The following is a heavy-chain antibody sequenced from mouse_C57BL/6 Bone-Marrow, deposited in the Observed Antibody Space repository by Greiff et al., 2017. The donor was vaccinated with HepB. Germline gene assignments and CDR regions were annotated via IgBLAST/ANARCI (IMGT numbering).Heavy chain of an antibody. D-gene: IGHD1-1*01. V-gene: IGHV5-9-1*02. Sequence: EVQVVESGEGLVKPGGSLKLSCAASGFTFSSYAMSWVRQTPEKRLEWVAYISSGGDYTYYADTVKGRFTISRDNARNTLYLQMSSLKSEDTAMYYCTRDYYGSSLYWYFDVWGTGTTVTVSS. J-gene: IGHJ1*03. CDR1: GFTFSSYA. CDR2: ISSGGDYT. CDR3: TRDYYGSSLYWYFDV.